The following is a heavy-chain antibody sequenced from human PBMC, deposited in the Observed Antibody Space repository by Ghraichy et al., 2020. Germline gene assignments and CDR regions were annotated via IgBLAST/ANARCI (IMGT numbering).Heavy chain of an antibody. CDR3: TTDHSSGYPFYYYNGMDV. V-gene: IGHV3-15*01. J-gene: IGHJ6*02. CDR1: GFTFSNAW. Sequence: GGSLRLSCAASGFTFSNAWMSWVRQAPGKGLEWVGRIKSKTDGGTTDYAAPVKGRFTISRDDSKNTLYLQMNSLKTEDTAVYYCTTDHSSGYPFYYYNGMDVWGQGTTVTVSS. D-gene: IGHD3-22*01. CDR2: IKSKTDGGTT.